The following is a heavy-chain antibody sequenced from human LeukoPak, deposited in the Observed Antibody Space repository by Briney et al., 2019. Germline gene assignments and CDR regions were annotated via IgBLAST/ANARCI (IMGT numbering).Heavy chain of an antibody. D-gene: IGHD6-13*01. V-gene: IGHV3-30*02. Sequence: PGGSLSLSCAASGFTFSSYGMHWVRQAPGKGLEWVAFIRYDGSNKYYADSMKGRFTISRDNSKNTLYLQMNSLRAEDTAVYYCATEYSSSWGTDYWGQGTLVTVSS. J-gene: IGHJ4*02. CDR1: GFTFSSYG. CDR3: ATEYSSSWGTDY. CDR2: IRYDGSNK.